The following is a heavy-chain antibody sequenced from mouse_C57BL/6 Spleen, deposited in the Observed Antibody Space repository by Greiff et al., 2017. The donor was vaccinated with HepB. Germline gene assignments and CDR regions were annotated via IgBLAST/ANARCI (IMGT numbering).Heavy chain of an antibody. J-gene: IGHJ3*01. CDR2: IWGVGST. CDR3: ASLSYGRFAY. V-gene: IGHV2-6*01. D-gene: IGHD1-1*02. CDR1: GFSLTSYG. Sequence: QVQLQQSGPGLVAPSQSLSITCTASGFSLTSYGVDWVRQSPGKGLEWLGVIWGVGSTNYNSALKSRLSISKDNSKSQVFLKMNSLQTDDTAMYYCASLSYGRFAYWGQGTLVTVSA.